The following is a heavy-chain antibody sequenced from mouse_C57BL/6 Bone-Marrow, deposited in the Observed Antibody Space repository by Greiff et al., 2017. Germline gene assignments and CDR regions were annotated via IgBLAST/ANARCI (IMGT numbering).Heavy chain of an antibody. D-gene: IGHD2-4*01. CDR2: IYPRSGNT. CDR1: GYTFTSYG. J-gene: IGHJ3*01. V-gene: IGHV1-81*01. CDR3: ARSGNDYSWFAY. Sequence: VQLKESGAELARPGASVKLSCKASGYTFTSYGISWVKQRTGQGLEWIGEIYPRSGNTYYNEKFKGKATLTADKSSSTAYMELRSLTSEDSAVYFCARSGNDYSWFAYWGQGTLVTVSA.